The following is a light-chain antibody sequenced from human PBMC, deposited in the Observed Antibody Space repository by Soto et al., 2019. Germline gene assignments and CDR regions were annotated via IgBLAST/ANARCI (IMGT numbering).Light chain of an antibody. J-gene: IGKJ2*01. CDR3: QQYKNWPYT. Sequence: EIVMTQSPATLSVSPGERATLSCRASQSVSNDLAWYQQIPGQAPRLLIYDASTRATGIPARFSGSGSGTEFTVTISSLQSEDFAVYYCQQYKNWPYTFGQGTKLEIK. CDR2: DAS. CDR1: QSVSND. V-gene: IGKV3-15*01.